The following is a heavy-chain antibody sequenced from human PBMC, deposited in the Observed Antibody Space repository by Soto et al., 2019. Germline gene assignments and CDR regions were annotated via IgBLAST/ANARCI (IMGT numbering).Heavy chain of an antibody. CDR3: VRDGTKTLRDWFDP. CDR1: GASISGFY. CDR2: IYATGTT. J-gene: IGHJ5*02. V-gene: IGHV4-4*07. Sequence: PSETLSLTCTVSGASISGFYWSWIRKSAGKGREWIGRIYATGTTDYNPSLKSRVMMSVDTSKKQFSLKLRSVTAAATAVYYCVRDGTKTLRDWFDPWGQGISVTAPQ. D-gene: IGHD1-1*01.